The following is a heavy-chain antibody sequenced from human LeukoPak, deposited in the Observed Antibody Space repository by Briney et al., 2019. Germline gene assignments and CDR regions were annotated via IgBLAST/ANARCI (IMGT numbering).Heavy chain of an antibody. CDR2: IYYSGST. J-gene: IGHJ4*02. V-gene: IGHV4-59*01. Sequence: SETLSLTCTVSGGSISSYYWSWIRQPPGKGLEWIGYIYYSGSTNYNPSLKSRVTISVDTSKNQFSLKLSSVTAADTAVYYCARDNKSGSYFLGIDYWGQGTLVTVSS. CDR1: GGSISSYY. D-gene: IGHD1-26*01. CDR3: ARDNKSGSYFLGIDY.